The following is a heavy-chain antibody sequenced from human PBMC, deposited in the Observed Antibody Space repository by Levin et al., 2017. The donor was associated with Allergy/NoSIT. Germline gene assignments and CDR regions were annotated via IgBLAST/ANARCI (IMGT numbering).Heavy chain of an antibody. CDR1: GGSISSSNCN. Sequence: SETLSLTCTVSGGSISSSNCNWGWIRQPPGKGLEWIGSIYCSGSTYYNPSLQSRVTISVDTSRNQVSLKLSSVTAADTAVYYCARPNYCSGGSCYWYFDLWGRGTLVTVSS. D-gene: IGHD2-15*01. V-gene: IGHV4-39*01. CDR2: IYCSGST. J-gene: IGHJ2*01. CDR3: ARPNYCSGGSCYWYFDL.